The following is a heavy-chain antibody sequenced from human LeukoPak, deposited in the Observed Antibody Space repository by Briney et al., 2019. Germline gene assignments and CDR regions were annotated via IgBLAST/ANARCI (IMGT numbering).Heavy chain of an antibody. V-gene: IGHV5-51*01. CDR2: IYPGDSDT. CDR1: GSSFTSYW. CDR3: ATPNYDSSGYYPEYFQH. J-gene: IGHJ1*01. Sequence: GESLQISCEGSGSSFTSYWIGWVRQLPGKGLEWMGIIYPGDSDTRYSPSFQRQVTISADKSISTAYLQWSSLKASDTAMYYCATPNYDSSGYYPEYFQHWGQGTLVTVSS. D-gene: IGHD3-22*01.